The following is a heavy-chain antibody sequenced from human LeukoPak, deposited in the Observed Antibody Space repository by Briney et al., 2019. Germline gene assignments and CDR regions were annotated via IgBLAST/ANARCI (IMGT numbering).Heavy chain of an antibody. CDR2: ISGSGGST. J-gene: IGHJ4*02. V-gene: IGHV3-23*01. CDR1: GFPFSNSA. Sequence: GGSLTLSCAASGFPFSNSAMRGVRQAPGKGVEGVSVISGSGGSTYYADSVKGRFTISRDNSKNTLYLQMNSLRAEDTAVYYCAKDLGSGYYYYFDSWGQGTLVTVSS. CDR3: AKDLGSGYYYYFDS. D-gene: IGHD3-3*01.